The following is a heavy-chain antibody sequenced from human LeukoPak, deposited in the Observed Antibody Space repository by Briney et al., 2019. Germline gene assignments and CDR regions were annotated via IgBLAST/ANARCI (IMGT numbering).Heavy chain of an antibody. CDR2: INHSGST. D-gene: IGHD6-13*01. Sequence: SETLSLTCAVYGGSFSGYYWSWIRQPPGKGLEWIGEINHSGSTNFNPSLKSRVTISVDTSKNQFSLKLSSVTAADTAVYYCAIAAGAEIDAFDIWGQGTMVTVSS. V-gene: IGHV4-34*01. CDR3: AIAAGAEIDAFDI. CDR1: GGSFSGYY. J-gene: IGHJ3*02.